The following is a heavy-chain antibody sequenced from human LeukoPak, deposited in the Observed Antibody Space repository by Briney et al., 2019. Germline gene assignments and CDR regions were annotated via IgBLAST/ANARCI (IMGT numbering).Heavy chain of an antibody. D-gene: IGHD2-2*01. V-gene: IGHV1-2*02. CDR3: ARDLNPLYCSSTSCSKGRYYYYGMDV. CDR1: GYTFTGYY. J-gene: IGHJ6*02. Sequence: ASVKLSCTASGYTFTGYYMHWVRQAPAQGLEWMGWINPNSGGTNYAQKFQGRVTMTRDTSISTAYMELSRLRSDDTAVYYCARDLNPLYCSSTSCSKGRYYYYGMDVWGQGTTVTVSS. CDR2: INPNSGGT.